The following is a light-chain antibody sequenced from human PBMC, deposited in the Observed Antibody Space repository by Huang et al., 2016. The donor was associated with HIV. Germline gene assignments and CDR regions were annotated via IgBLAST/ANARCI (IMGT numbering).Light chain of an antibody. V-gene: IGKV3-15*01. CDR2: GAS. Sequence: IVMTQTPATLSVSPGERVTLSCRASQIININLAWYQQKPGQPPRLLIDGASTRATGVPGRFNGGGSGTEFTLAISSLQSEDFAVYYCQQYDNWPLTFGGGTKVEVK. CDR1: QIININ. J-gene: IGKJ4*01. CDR3: QQYDNWPLT.